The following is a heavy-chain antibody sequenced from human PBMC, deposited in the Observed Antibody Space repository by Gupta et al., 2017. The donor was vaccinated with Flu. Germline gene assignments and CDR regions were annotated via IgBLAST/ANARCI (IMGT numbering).Heavy chain of an antibody. CDR2: SRGSGGSK. D-gene: IGHD2-2*01. CDR3: AKGYCSSTSCYPYYFDY. CDR1: GFHFSSYA. J-gene: IGHJ4*01. Sequence: EVQLLESGGGLVQPGGSLRLSCAASGFHFSSYALSRVLQSPGKGLYWGLASRGSGGSKYYAASVKGRFTISRDNSKNTLYLQLNSLRAEDTAVYYCAKGYCSSTSCYPYYFDYWGHGTLVTVSS. V-gene: IGHV3-23*01.